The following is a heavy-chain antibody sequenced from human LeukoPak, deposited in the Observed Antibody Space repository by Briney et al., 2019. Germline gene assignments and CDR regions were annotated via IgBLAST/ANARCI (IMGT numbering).Heavy chain of an antibody. CDR1: GYTFTSYD. CDR2: ISAYNGNT. Sequence: ASVKVSCKASGYTFTSYDINWVRQAPGQGLEWMGWISAYNGNTNYAQKLQGRVTMTTDTSTSTAYMELRSLRSDDTAVYYCARDASSRWYTFDPWGQGTLVTVS. D-gene: IGHD6-13*01. J-gene: IGHJ5*02. CDR3: ARDASSRWYTFDP. V-gene: IGHV1-18*01.